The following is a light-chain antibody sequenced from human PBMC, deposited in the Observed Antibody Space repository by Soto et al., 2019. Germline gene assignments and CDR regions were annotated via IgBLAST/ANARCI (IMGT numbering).Light chain of an antibody. CDR2: DVS. Sequence: QSVLTQPASVSGSPGQSITISCTGTSSDVGGYNYVSWCQQHPGEASKLMIYDVSNRPSGVSNRFSGSKSGNTASLTISGLQAEDEADYYCSSYTSSSTYVFGTGTRSPS. J-gene: IGLJ1*01. CDR1: SSDVGGYNY. CDR3: SSYTSSSTYV. V-gene: IGLV2-14*01.